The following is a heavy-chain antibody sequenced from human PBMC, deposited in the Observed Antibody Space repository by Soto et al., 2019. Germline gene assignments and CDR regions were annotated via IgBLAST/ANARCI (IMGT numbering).Heavy chain of an antibody. V-gene: IGHV4-59*08. CDR2: IYYSGST. D-gene: IGHD4-4*01. Sequence: SETLSLTCTVSGGSISSYYWSWIRQPPGKGLEWIGYIYYSGSTNYNPSIKSRVTISVDTSKNQFSLKLSSVTAADTAVYYCATTNYRSSPSTFDYWGQGTLVTVSS. CDR1: GGSISSYY. J-gene: IGHJ4*02. CDR3: ATTNYRSSPSTFDY.